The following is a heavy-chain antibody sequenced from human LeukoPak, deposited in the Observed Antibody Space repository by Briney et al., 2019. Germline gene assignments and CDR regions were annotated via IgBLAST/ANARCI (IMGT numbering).Heavy chain of an antibody. CDR2: IKQDGSEK. Sequence: PGGSLRLSCAASGFTFSNYWVVWVRQAPGKGLEWVASIKQDGSEKQYVGSVRGRFTISRDNAKNVLDLQMNSLTAEDTAVYHCAKDIHYFQSDYWGQGPLVTVSS. J-gene: IGHJ4*02. D-gene: IGHD3-10*01. CDR1: GFTFSNYW. CDR3: AKDIHYFQSDY. V-gene: IGHV3-7*01.